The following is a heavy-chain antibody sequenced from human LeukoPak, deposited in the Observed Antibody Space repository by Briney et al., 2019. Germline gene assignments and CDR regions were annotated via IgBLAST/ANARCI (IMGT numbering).Heavy chain of an antibody. D-gene: IGHD6-13*01. J-gene: IGHJ4*02. CDR2: ITRSSNTM. CDR1: GFTFSDYS. V-gene: IGHV3-48*01. CDR3: ARGSGSWYGFDY. Sequence: GGSLRLSCAASGFTFSDYSMNWVRQAPGKGLEWVSYITRSSNTMDYADSVKGRFTISRDNAKNSLYLQMNSLRAEDTAVYYCARGSGSWYGFDYWGQGILVTVSS.